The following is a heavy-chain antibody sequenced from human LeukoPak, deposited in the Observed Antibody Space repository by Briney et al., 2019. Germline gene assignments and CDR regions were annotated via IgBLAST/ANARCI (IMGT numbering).Heavy chain of an antibody. Sequence: SETLSLTCTVSGGSTSSYYWSWIRQPPGKGLEWIGYIYYSGSTNYNPSLKSRVTISVDTSKNQFSLKLSSVTAADTAVYYCARGGGLRYFDWLPTAGLDYWGQGTLVTVSS. V-gene: IGHV4-59*01. D-gene: IGHD3-9*01. CDR1: GGSTSSYY. CDR2: IYYSGST. CDR3: ARGGGLRYFDWLPTAGLDY. J-gene: IGHJ4*02.